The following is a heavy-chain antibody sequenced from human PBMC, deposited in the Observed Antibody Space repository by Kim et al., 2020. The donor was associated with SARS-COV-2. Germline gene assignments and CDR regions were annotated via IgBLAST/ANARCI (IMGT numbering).Heavy chain of an antibody. D-gene: IGHD1-26*01. J-gene: IGHJ3*01. CDR2: IYYSGST. Sequence: SDTLSLTCTVSGGSISSGDSYWIWLRQPPGKGLEWIAYIYYSGSTYYNPSLKSRVTISVDTSKNQFSLKLSSVTAADTAVYYCARDQSLVGGTVDAFEV. V-gene: IGHV4-30-4*02. CDR3: ARDQSLVGGTVDAFEV. CDR1: GGSISSGDSY.